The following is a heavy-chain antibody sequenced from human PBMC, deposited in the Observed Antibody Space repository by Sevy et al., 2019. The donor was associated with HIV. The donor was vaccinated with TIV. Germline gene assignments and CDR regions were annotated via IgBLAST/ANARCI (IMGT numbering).Heavy chain of an antibody. J-gene: IGHJ4*02. CDR1: GFTFRSYW. V-gene: IGHV3-7*01. CDR2: IKQDGSEK. Sequence: GGSLRLSCAASGFTFRSYWMSWVRQAPGKGLEWVANIKQDGSEKYYVDSVKGRFTISRDNAKNSLYLQMNSLRAEDTAVYYCARDIAHDVFDYWGQGTLVTVSS. CDR3: ARDIAHDVFDY. D-gene: IGHD6-13*01.